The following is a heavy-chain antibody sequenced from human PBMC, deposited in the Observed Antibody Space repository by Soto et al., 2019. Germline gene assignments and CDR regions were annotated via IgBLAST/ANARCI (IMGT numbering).Heavy chain of an antibody. J-gene: IGHJ6*02. CDR1: GFTFSSYA. V-gene: IGHV3-23*01. Sequence: PGGSLRLSCAASGFTFSSYAMSWVRQAPGKGLEWVSAISGSGGSTYYADSVKGRFTISRDNSKNTLYLQMNSLRAEDTAVYYCAKPKKIDSSGYFIYYYYGMDVWGQGTTVTVSS. CDR3: AKPKKIDSSGYFIYYYYGMDV. CDR2: ISGSGGST. D-gene: IGHD3-22*01.